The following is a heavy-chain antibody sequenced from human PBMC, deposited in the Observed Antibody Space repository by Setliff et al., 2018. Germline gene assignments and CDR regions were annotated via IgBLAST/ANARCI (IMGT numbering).Heavy chain of an antibody. J-gene: IGHJ4*02. Sequence: ASVKVSCKSSGYTFSHSGITWVRQAPGQGLEWMGWISVYTGNTNYAPKIQGRVTMTTDASTSTAYIELRGLTSDDKAVYYCSRLVRYCSKTTCQTASGAELWGQGTSVTVSS. CDR1: GYTFSHSG. V-gene: IGHV1-18*01. D-gene: IGHD2-8*01. CDR3: SRLVRYCSKTTCQTASGAEL. CDR2: ISVYTGNT.